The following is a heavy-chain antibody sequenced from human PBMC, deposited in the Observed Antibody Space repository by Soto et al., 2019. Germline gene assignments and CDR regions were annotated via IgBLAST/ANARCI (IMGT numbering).Heavy chain of an antibody. CDR2: INHSGST. CDR3: ARSYGGNSGTFDF. CDR1: GRSFSGYY. V-gene: IGHV4-34*01. D-gene: IGHD4-17*01. J-gene: IGHJ4*02. Sequence: QVQLQQWGAGLLRPSEALSLTCAVYGRSFSGYYWSWIRQPPGKGLEWIGEINHSGSTTYNPSLKSRVTISVDTSNNQFSLKLSSVTAADTAVYYCARSYGGNSGTFDFWGQGTLVTVSS.